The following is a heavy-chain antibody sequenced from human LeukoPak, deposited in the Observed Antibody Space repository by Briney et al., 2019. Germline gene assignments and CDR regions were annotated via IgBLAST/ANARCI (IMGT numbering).Heavy chain of an antibody. D-gene: IGHD3-3*01. Sequence: KPSETLSLTCSVSNVSISSSYWSWIRQPPGKGLEWIGSIYYSGSTYYNPSLKSRVTISVDTSKNQFSLKLSSVTAADTAVYYCARSPLYDFWSGYPRRDFDYWGQGTLVTVSS. J-gene: IGHJ4*02. CDR3: ARSPLYDFWSGYPRRDFDY. V-gene: IGHV4-39*07. CDR2: IYYSGST. CDR1: NVSISSSY.